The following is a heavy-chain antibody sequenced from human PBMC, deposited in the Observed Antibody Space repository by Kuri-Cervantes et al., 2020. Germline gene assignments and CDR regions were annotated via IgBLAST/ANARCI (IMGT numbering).Heavy chain of an antibody. CDR3: ARGGLWFGELFLYYYYGMDV. D-gene: IGHD3-10*01. J-gene: IGHJ6*02. V-gene: IGHV3-53*05. Sequence: GESLKISCAASGFTVSSNYMSWVRQAPGKGLEWVSVIYSGGSTYYADSVKGRFTISRDNSKNTLYLQMNSLRAEDTAVYYCARGGLWFGELFLYYYYGMDVWGQGTTVTVSS. CDR1: GFTVSSNY. CDR2: IYSGGST.